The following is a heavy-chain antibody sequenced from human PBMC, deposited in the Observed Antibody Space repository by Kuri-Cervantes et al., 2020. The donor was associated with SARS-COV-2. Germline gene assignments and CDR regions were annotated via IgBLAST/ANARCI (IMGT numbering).Heavy chain of an antibody. V-gene: IGHV1-18*01. CDR2: ISAYNGNT. CDR1: GYTFTSYG. CDR3: AMVRKDSSGRTEDY. D-gene: IGHD3-22*01. J-gene: IGHJ4*02. Sequence: GGSLRLSCKASGYTFTSYGISWVRQAPGQGLEWMGWISAYNGNTNYAQKLQGRVTMTTDTSTSTAYMEQRSLRSDDTAVYYCAMVRKDSSGRTEDYWGQGTLVTVSS.